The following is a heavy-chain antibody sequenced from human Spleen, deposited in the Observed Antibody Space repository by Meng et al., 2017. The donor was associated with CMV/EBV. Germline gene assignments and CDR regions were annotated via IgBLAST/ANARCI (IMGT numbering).Heavy chain of an antibody. CDR2: IYWDDDK. J-gene: IGHJ4*02. CDR3: AHRDYCSGGTCTFDY. Sequence: GFSLSTSGMGVGWIRQPPGKALEWLALIYWDDDKRYSPSLKSRLTITKDTSKNQVVLTMTNMDPVDTAIYYCAHRDYCSGGTCTFDYWGQGTLVTVSS. V-gene: IGHV2-5*02. CDR1: GFSLSTSGMG. D-gene: IGHD2-15*01.